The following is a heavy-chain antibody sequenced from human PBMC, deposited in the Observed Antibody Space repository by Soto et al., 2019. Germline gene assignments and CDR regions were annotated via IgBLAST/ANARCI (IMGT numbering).Heavy chain of an antibody. J-gene: IGHJ5*02. CDR2: IYYSGST. D-gene: IGHD5-18*01. CDR1: GGSISSYY. V-gene: IGHV4-59*08. CDR3: ASLGYTFPFDP. Sequence: TSETLSLTCTVSGGSISSYYWSWIRQPPGKGLEWIGYIYYSGSTNYNPSLKSRVTISVDTSKNQFSLKLSSVTAADTAVYYCASLGYTFPFDPWGQGTLVTVSS.